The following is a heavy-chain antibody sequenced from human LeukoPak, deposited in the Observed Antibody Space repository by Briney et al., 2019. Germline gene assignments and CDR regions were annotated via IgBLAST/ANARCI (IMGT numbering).Heavy chain of an antibody. CDR2: IYHSGST. V-gene: IGHV4-38-2*02. Sequence: SETLSLTCTVSGYSISSGYYWGWIRQPPGKGLEWIGNIYHSGSTYYNPSLKSRVSVSVDTSKNQFSLKLSSVTAADTAVYYCAREFSSTSPPVTWGRGTLVTVSS. J-gene: IGHJ4*02. D-gene: IGHD2-2*01. CDR1: GYSISSGYY. CDR3: AREFSSTSPPVT.